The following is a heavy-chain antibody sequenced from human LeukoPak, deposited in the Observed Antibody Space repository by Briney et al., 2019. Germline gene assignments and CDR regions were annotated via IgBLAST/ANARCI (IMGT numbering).Heavy chain of an antibody. CDR3: ARLPRGFKYYFDY. V-gene: IGHV4-59*08. Sequence: SETLSLTCTVSGGSISSYYWSWIRQPPGKGLEWIGYIYYSGSTNYNPSLKSRVTISVDTSKNQFSLKLSSVTAADTAVYYCARLPRGFKYYFDYWGQGTLVTVSS. CDR1: GGSISSYY. CDR2: IYYSGST. J-gene: IGHJ4*02.